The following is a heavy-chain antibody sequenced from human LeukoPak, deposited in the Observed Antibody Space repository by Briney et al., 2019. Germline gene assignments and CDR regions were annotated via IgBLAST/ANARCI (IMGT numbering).Heavy chain of an antibody. CDR2: MKSDGTDK. D-gene: IGHD3-3*01. Sequence: GGSLRLSCAASGFTFSSYWMSWVRQTPGKGLEWAANMKSDGTDKYYVDSVKGRFTVSRDNAKNSLYLQMSSLRVEDTAVYYCARESGFSADFWGEGTLVTVSS. J-gene: IGHJ4*02. CDR1: GFTFSSYW. CDR3: ARESGFSADF. V-gene: IGHV3-7*01.